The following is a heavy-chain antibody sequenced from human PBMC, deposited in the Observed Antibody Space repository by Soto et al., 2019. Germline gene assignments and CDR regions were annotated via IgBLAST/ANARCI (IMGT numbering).Heavy chain of an antibody. CDR3: ARDWFPVHTGGDFWSGYGPSHGMDV. CDR2: IYHSGST. D-gene: IGHD3-3*01. J-gene: IGHJ6*02. Sequence: SETLSLTCAVSGGSISSSNWWSWVRQPPGKGLEWIGEIYHSGSTNYNPSLKSRVTISVDKSKNQFSLKLSSVTAADTAVYYCARDWFPVHTGGDFWSGYGPSHGMDVWGQGTTVTVSS. V-gene: IGHV4-4*02. CDR1: GGSISSSNW.